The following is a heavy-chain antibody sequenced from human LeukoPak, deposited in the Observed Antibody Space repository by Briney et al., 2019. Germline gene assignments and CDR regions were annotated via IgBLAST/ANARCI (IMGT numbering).Heavy chain of an antibody. V-gene: IGHV3-23*01. Sequence: GGSLRLSCAASGFTFSSYAMSWVRQAPGKGLEWVSAISGSGGNTYYADSVKGRLTISRDKSKNTLFLQMNSLRAEDTAVYYCAKMSYGVYSDVDFWGQGTLVTVSS. D-gene: IGHD2-8*01. J-gene: IGHJ4*02. CDR2: ISGSGGNT. CDR1: GFTFSSYA. CDR3: AKMSYGVYSDVDF.